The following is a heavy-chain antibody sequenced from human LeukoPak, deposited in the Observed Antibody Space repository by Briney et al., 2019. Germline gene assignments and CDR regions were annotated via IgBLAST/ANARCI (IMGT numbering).Heavy chain of an antibody. CDR1: GGTISSYY. J-gene: IGHJ4*02. D-gene: IGHD6-19*01. CDR2: IHYSGST. Sequence: SETLSLTCTVSGGTISSYYWNWIRQPPGKGLEWIGYIHYSGSTKYNPSLKSRVTISVDTSKNQISLKLSSVTAADTAVYYCARWYSSGWAFDYWGQGTLVTVSS. V-gene: IGHV4-59*08. CDR3: ARWYSSGWAFDY.